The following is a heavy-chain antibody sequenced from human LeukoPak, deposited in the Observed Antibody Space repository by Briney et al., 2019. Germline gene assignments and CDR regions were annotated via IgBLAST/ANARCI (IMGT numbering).Heavy chain of an antibody. CDR1: GFTFDDYG. J-gene: IGHJ4*02. Sequence: GGSLRLSCAASGFTFDDYGMSWVRQAPGKGLEWVSGINWNGGSTGYADSVKGRFTISRDNAKNSLYLQMNSLRAEDTAWYYCARDDYGDYYFGYWGQGTLVTVSS. D-gene: IGHD4-17*01. V-gene: IGHV3-20*04. CDR3: ARDDYGDYYFGY. CDR2: INWNGGST.